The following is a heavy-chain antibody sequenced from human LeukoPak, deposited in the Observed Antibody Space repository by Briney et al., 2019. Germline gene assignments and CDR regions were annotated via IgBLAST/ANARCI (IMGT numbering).Heavy chain of an antibody. Sequence: GRSLRLSCAASGFTFSSYGMHWVRQAPGKGLEWVAVIWYGGSNKYYADSVKGRFTISRDNSKNTLYLQMNSLRAEDTAVYYCAKSSSWYGAFDIWGQGTMVTVSS. V-gene: IGHV3-30*18. CDR3: AKSSSWYGAFDI. J-gene: IGHJ3*02. CDR2: IWYGGSNK. CDR1: GFTFSSYG. D-gene: IGHD6-13*01.